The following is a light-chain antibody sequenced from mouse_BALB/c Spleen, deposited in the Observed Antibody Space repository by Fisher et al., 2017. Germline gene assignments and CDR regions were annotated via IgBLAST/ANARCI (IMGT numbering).Light chain of an antibody. CDR2: DTS. Sequence: IVMTQTPAIMAASLGQKVTMTCSASSSVSSSYLHWYQQKSGTSPKRWIYDTSKLASGVPARFSGSGSGTSYSLTISSMEAEDAATYYCHQYHRSPYTFGGGTKLEIK. CDR1: SSVSSSY. CDR3: HQYHRSPYT. J-gene: IGKJ2*01. V-gene: IGKV4-74*01.